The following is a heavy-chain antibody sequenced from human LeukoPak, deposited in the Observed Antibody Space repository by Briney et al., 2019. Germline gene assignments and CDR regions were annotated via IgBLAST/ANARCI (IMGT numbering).Heavy chain of an antibody. Sequence: GGSLRLSCAASGFTFSSYSMNWVRQAPGKGLEWLSGIVDSGATTYYADAVRGRFTISRDSSKNTLYLQMHSLRAEDTAVYYCAKSGSSSAGDYFDCWGQGTLVTVSS. CDR3: AKSGSSSAGDYFDC. D-gene: IGHD6-6*01. V-gene: IGHV3-23*01. CDR1: GFTFSSYS. CDR2: IVDSGATT. J-gene: IGHJ4*02.